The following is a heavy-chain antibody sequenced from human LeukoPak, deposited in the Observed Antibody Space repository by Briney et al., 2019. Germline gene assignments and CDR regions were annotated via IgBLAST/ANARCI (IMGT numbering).Heavy chain of an antibody. V-gene: IGHV4-31*03. CDR3: ARQYSGSYHLDY. J-gene: IGHJ4*02. CDR2: IYYSGSN. D-gene: IGHD1-26*01. Sequence: PSETLSLTCTVSGGSISSGGYYWSWIRQHPGKGLEWIGYIYYSGSNYYNPSLKSRVTISVDTSKNQFSLKLSSVTAADTAVYYCARQYSGSYHLDYWGQGTLVTVSS. CDR1: GGSISSGGYY.